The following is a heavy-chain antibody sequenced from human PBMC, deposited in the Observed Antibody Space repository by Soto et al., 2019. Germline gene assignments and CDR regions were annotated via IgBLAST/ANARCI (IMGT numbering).Heavy chain of an antibody. J-gene: IGHJ6*02. V-gene: IGHV5-10-1*01. Sequence: ESLKICFKGSGYSLTSYWISWVRQIPGKGLEWMGRIDPSDSYTNYSPSFQGHVTISADKSISTAYLQWSSLKASDTAMYYCARSDYGDYYYYYYYGMYVWGQGTTVTVSS. CDR1: GYSLTSYW. CDR3: ARSDYGDYYYYYYYGMYV. D-gene: IGHD4-17*01. CDR2: IDPSDSYT.